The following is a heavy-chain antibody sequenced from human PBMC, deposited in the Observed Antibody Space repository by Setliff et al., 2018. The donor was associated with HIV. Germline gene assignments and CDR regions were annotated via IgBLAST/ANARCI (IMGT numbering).Heavy chain of an antibody. CDR1: GFTFSNAW. Sequence: PGGSLRLSCAASGFTFSNAWMNWVRQAPGKGLEWVGRIKSKTDGGTTDYAAPVKGRFTISRDDSKNTLYLQMHSLKTKDTAVYYCTTDLGGSYHGWNYWGQGTLVTVSS. CDR2: IKSKTDGGTT. J-gene: IGHJ4*02. V-gene: IGHV3-15*07. CDR3: TTDLGGSYHGWNY. D-gene: IGHD1-26*01.